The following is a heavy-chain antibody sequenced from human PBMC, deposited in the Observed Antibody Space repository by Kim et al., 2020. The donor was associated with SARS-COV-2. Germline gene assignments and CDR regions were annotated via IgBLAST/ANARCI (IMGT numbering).Heavy chain of an antibody. CDR3: ARGAYAVAGTDY. J-gene: IGHJ4*02. CDR2: IIPIFGTA. V-gene: IGHV1-69*13. Sequence: SVKVSCKASGGTFSSYAISWVRQAPGQGLEWMGGIIPIFGTANYAQKFQGRVTITADESTSTAYMELSSLRSEDTAVYYCARGAYAVAGTDYWGQGTLVTVSS. CDR1: GGTFSSYA. D-gene: IGHD6-19*01.